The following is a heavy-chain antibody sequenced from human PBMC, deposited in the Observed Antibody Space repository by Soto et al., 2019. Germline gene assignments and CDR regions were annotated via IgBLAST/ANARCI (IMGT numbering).Heavy chain of an antibody. Sequence: GASVKVSCKASGGTFSSYAISWVRQAPGQGLEWMGGIIPIFGTANYAQKFQGRVTITADESTNTAYMELSSLKSEDTAVYYCARADDFWSDYYYYGLDVWGQGTTVTVSS. D-gene: IGHD3-3*01. CDR2: IIPIFGTA. V-gene: IGHV1-69*13. CDR3: ARADDFWSDYYYYGLDV. J-gene: IGHJ6*02. CDR1: GGTFSSYA.